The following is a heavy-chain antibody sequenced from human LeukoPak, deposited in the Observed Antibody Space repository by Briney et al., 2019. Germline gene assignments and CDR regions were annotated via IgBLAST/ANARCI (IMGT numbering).Heavy chain of an antibody. CDR3: AHYGDYRFMYYFDY. Sequence: ESGPTLVNPTQTLTLTCTFSGFSLSTSGVGVGWIRQPPGKALEWLALIYWNDDNCYSPSLKSRLTITKDTSKNQVVLKMTNMDPVDTATYYCAHYGDYRFMYYFDYWGQGTLVTVST. J-gene: IGHJ4*02. CDR1: GFSLSTSGVG. V-gene: IGHV2-5*01. CDR2: IYWNDDN. D-gene: IGHD4-17*01.